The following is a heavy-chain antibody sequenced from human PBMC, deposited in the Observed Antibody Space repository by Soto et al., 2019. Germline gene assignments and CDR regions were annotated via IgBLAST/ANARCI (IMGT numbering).Heavy chain of an antibody. CDR2: ISGSSHII. J-gene: IGHJ6*02. Sequence: EAPLVESGGGLVQRGGSVRLSCAASGFTLSPYSMNWVCQAPGKGLEWISYISGSSHIINYADAVKGRFTIPRDNSESSLCLQLNSLRDEVTPVYFCARWCELHYGMDVWGQGATVTVSS. CDR3: ARWCELHYGMDV. V-gene: IGHV3-48*02. D-gene: IGHD2-15*01. CDR1: GFTLSPYS.